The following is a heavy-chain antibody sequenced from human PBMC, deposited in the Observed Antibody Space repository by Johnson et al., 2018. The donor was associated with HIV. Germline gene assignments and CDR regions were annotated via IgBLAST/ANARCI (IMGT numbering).Heavy chain of an antibody. CDR2: IGTAGDT. CDR3: ARDIMCPYCYDLTFRRNDAFDI. Sequence: VQLVESGGGLVQPGGSLRLSCAASGFTFSSYDMHWVRQATGKGLEWVSAIGTAGDTYYPGSVKGRFTISRENAKNSLYLQMNSLRAGDTAVYYCARDIMCPYCYDLTFRRNDAFDIWCQGTLVTVS. D-gene: IGHD3-3*01. J-gene: IGHJ3*02. V-gene: IGHV3-13*01. CDR1: GFTFSSYD.